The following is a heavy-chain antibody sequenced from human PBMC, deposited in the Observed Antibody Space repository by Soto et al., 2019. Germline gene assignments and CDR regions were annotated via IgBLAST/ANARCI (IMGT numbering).Heavy chain of an antibody. CDR3: ARLKTYTVVVTATEPHAAFDI. V-gene: IGHV1-69*13. CDR1: GGTFSSYA. Sequence: APVKVSCKDSGGTFSSYAISWARQAHGKGLEWMGGIIPIFGTANYAQKFQGRVTITADESTSTAYMELSSLRSEDTAVYYCARLKTYTVVVTATEPHAAFDIWGQGTMVTVSS. D-gene: IGHD2-21*02. CDR2: IIPIFGTA. J-gene: IGHJ3*02.